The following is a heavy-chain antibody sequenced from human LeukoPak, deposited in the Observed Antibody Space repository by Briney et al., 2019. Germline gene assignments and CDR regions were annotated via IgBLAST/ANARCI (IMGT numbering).Heavy chain of an antibody. Sequence: GGSLRLSCAASGFIFSSYAMSWVRQAPGKGLEWVSSISNSGGSTYYADSVKGGFTISRDNSKNTLYLQMNSLRAEDTAIYYCAKDRGNYYGRNFDYWGQGTLVTVSS. D-gene: IGHD1-26*01. CDR2: ISNSGGST. J-gene: IGHJ4*02. CDR1: GFIFSSYA. V-gene: IGHV3-23*01. CDR3: AKDRGNYYGRNFDY.